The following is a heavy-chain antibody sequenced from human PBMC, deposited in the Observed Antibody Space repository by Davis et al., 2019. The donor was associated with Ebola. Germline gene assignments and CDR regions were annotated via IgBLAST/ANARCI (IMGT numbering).Heavy chain of an antibody. D-gene: IGHD2-15*01. Sequence: GESLKISCAVSGLTLSNVYMNWLRQAPGKGLEWVSRITSSGATDYAAPVKGRFSISRDESENTLHLQINSLKTEDTAVYYCSYGGGFYFAYWGQGTLVTVSS. J-gene: IGHJ4*02. V-gene: IGHV3-15*07. CDR2: ITSSGAT. CDR3: SYGGGFYFAY. CDR1: GLTLSNVY.